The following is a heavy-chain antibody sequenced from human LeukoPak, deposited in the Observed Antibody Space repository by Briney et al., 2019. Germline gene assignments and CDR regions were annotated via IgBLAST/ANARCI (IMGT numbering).Heavy chain of an antibody. V-gene: IGHV1-8*02. D-gene: IGHD1-26*01. CDR3: ARGLYYNEFDY. J-gene: IGHJ4*02. Sequence: ASVKVSCKASGYTFTSYDINWVRQATGQGLEWMGWMNPNSGNTGYAQKFQGRVTMTRDTSTSTVYMELRSLRSDDTAVYYCARGLYYNEFDYWGQGTLVTVSS. CDR2: MNPNSGNT. CDR1: GYTFTSYD.